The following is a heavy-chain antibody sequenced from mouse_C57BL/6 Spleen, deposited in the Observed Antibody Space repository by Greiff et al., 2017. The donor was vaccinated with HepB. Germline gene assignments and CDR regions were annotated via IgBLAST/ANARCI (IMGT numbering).Heavy chain of an antibody. Sequence: VQLQQSGAELVKPGASVKLSCKASGYTFTEYTIHWVKQRSGQGLEWIGWFYPGSGSIKYNEKFKVKATLTADKSSSTVYMELSRLTSEDSAVYFRARHEGRYYYGSSLYYFDYWGQGTTLTVSS. J-gene: IGHJ2*01. CDR1: GYTFTEYT. CDR3: ARHEGRYYYGSSLYYFDY. CDR2: FYPGSGSI. V-gene: IGHV1-62-2*01. D-gene: IGHD1-1*01.